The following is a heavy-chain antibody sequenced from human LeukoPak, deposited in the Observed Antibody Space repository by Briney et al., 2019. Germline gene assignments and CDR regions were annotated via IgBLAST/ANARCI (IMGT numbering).Heavy chain of an antibody. CDR3: ARDNDILTGSLYYGMDV. Sequence: GGSLRLSCAASGFTFSSYSMNWVRQAPGKGLEWVSYISSSSSTIYYADSVKGRFTISRDNAKNSLYLQMNSPRAEDTAVYYCARDNDILTGSLYYGMDVWGQGTTVTVSS. D-gene: IGHD3-9*01. V-gene: IGHV3-48*04. CDR2: ISSSSSTI. J-gene: IGHJ6*02. CDR1: GFTFSSYS.